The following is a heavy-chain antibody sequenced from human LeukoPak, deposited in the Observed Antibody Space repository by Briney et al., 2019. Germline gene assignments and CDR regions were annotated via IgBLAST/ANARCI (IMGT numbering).Heavy chain of an antibody. CDR1: GFTFDDYA. D-gene: IGHD1-26*01. J-gene: IGHJ4*02. CDR3: AKALVGATGFDY. V-gene: IGHV3-9*01. Sequence: GRSLRLSCAASGFTFDDYAMHWVRQAPGKGLEWVSGISWNSGSIGYADSVKGRFTISRDNAKNSLYLQMNSLRAEDTALYYCAKALVGATGFDYWGQGTLVTVSS. CDR2: ISWNSGSI.